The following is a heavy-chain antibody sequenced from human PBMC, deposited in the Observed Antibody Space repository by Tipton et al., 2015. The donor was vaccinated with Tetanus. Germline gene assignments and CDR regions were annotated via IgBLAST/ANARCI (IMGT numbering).Heavy chain of an antibody. D-gene: IGHD6-19*01. Sequence: TLSLTCAVYGGTFNNYFWTWIRQPPGKGLEWIGEINYDGSTNYSPSLKSRVTISLATSKNQLSLRLSSVTPEDTAIYFCTRERLDSSGWFSQHCFDSWGRGIVVTVSS. V-gene: IGHV4-34*01. J-gene: IGHJ4*02. CDR1: GGTFNNYF. CDR3: TRERLDSSGWFSQHCFDS. CDR2: INYDGST.